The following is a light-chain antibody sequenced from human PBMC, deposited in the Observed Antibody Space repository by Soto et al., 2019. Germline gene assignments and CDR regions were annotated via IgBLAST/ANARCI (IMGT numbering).Light chain of an antibody. CDR2: GAS. Sequence: EVVLTQSPGTLSLSPGERATLSCRASQPIDRKFLAWYQQKPGQAPRLLIHGASTRATGVPDRFSGSGSERDFSLTISSLEPEDFAVYFCQRFDASLFTFGGGTNVEIK. V-gene: IGKV3-20*01. CDR1: QPIDRKF. CDR3: QRFDASLFT. J-gene: IGKJ4*01.